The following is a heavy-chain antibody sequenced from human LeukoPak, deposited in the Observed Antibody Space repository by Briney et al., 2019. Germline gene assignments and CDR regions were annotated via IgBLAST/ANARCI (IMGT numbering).Heavy chain of an antibody. CDR3: AGGSGWYSPDY. V-gene: IGHV3-73*01. Sequence: GGSLTLSCAASGFTFSGSAMHWVRQASGKGLEWVGRITSTPNTYATVYAASVRGMFTISRDDSKNTAYLQMNTLKSEDTAVYYCAGGSGWYSPDYWGQGALVTVSS. CDR1: GFTFSGSA. D-gene: IGHD6-19*01. CDR2: ITSTPNTYAT. J-gene: IGHJ4*02.